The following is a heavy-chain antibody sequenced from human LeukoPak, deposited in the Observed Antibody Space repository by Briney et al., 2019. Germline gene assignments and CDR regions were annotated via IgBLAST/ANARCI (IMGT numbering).Heavy chain of an antibody. CDR2: ISGSGGST. CDR1: GFAFDEHA. Sequence: GGSLRLSCTASGFAFDEHAMRWVRQAPGKGLEWVSAISGSGGSTYYADSVKGRFTISRDNSKNTLYLQMNSLRAEDTAVYYCAKDCRRYYYDSSGCFDYWGQGTLVTVSS. D-gene: IGHD3-22*01. V-gene: IGHV3-23*01. J-gene: IGHJ4*02. CDR3: AKDCRRYYYDSSGCFDY.